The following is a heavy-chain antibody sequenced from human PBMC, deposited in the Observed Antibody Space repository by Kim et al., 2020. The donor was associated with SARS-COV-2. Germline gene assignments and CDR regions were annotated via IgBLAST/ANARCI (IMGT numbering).Heavy chain of an antibody. CDR2: IYYSGST. Sequence: SETLSLTCTVSGGSISSGGYYWSWIRQHPGKGLEWIGYIYYSGSTYYNPSLKSRVTISVDTSKNQFSLKLSSVTAADTAVYYCARCITMVRGANNWFDPWGQGTLVTVSS. J-gene: IGHJ5*02. V-gene: IGHV4-31*03. CDR1: GGSISSGGYY. CDR3: ARCITMVRGANNWFDP. D-gene: IGHD3-10*01.